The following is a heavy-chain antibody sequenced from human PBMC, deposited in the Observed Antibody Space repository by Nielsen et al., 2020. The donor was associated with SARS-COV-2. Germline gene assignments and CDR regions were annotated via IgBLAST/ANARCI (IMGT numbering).Heavy chain of an antibody. D-gene: IGHD3-22*01. Sequence: GGSLRLSCAASGFTFSSYGMHWVRQAPGKGLEWVAVIWYDGSNKYYADSVKGRFTISRDNSKNTLYLQMNSLRAEDTAVYYCARARGYMVSEPQYYYYYMDVWGKGTTVTVSS. CDR2: IWYDGSNK. CDR1: GFTFSSYG. CDR3: ARARGYMVSEPQYYYYYMDV. J-gene: IGHJ6*03. V-gene: IGHV3-33*01.